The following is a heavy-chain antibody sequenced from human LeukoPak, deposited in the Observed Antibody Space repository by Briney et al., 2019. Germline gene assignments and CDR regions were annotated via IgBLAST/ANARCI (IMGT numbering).Heavy chain of an antibody. V-gene: IGHV3-30*02. CDR3: ARDPAYYYDSSGLDY. CDR1: GFTFSNYD. J-gene: IGHJ4*02. CDR2: IRYDGSNT. Sequence: GGSLRLSCAVSGFTFSNYDMHWVRQAPGKGLEWVAVIRYDGSNTFYADSVKGRSTISRDISKNTLSLQMNGLRTEDTAVYYCARDPAYYYDSSGLDYWGQGTLVTVSS. D-gene: IGHD3-22*01.